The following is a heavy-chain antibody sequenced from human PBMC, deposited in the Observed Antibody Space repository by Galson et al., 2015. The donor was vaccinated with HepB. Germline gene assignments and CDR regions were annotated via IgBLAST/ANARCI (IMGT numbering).Heavy chain of an antibody. Sequence: SLRLSCAVSGFSVSDHYMDWVRQAPGKGLEWVGRMRNRAQSDIIEYAAFVSGRFTISRDVSKNSVYLQMNNLKIEDTALYYCTSRHRGETDYWGQGTLVTVSS. V-gene: IGHV3-72*01. J-gene: IGHJ4*02. CDR1: GFSVSDHY. CDR2: MRNRAQSDII. CDR3: TSRHRGETDY.